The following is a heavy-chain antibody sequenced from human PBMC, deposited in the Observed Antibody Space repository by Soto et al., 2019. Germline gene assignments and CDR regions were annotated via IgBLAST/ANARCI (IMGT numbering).Heavy chain of an antibody. CDR3: ARDLYYDILTGYSSYYYYGMDV. D-gene: IGHD3-9*01. CDR1: GFTFSSYS. Sequence: GGSLRLSCAASGFTFSSYSMNWVRQAPGKGLEWVSSISSSSSYIYYADSVKGRFTISRDNAKNSLYLQMNSLRAEDTAVYYCARDLYYDILTGYSSYYYYGMDVWGQGTTVTVS. V-gene: IGHV3-21*01. J-gene: IGHJ6*02. CDR2: ISSSSSYI.